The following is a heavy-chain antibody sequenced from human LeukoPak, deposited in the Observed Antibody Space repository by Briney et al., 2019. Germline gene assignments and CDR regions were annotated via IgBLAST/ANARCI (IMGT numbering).Heavy chain of an antibody. J-gene: IGHJ3*02. CDR2: ISWNGGSL. V-gene: IGHV3-9*01. CDR1: GFTFDDYA. Sequence: PGRSLRLSCAASGFTFDDYAMHWVRQAPGRGLEWVSGISWNGGSLGYADSVKGRFTISRDNAKNSLYLQMESLRAEDTAVYYCAKDTGSPADAITMEDNAFDIWGQGTMATVSS. D-gene: IGHD3-3*01. CDR3: AKDTGSPADAITMEDNAFDI.